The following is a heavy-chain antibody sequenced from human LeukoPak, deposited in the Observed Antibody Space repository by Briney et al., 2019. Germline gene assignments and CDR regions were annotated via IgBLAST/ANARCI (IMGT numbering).Heavy chain of an antibody. CDR3: AKAGVTVPAANAKWFDP. J-gene: IGHJ5*02. CDR2: ISGSGGST. Sequence: GESLRLSCAASGFTFSSYGMTWVRQAPGKGLEWVSAISGSGGSTYYADSVKGRFTISRDNSENTLYLQMNSLRAEDTAIYYCAKAGVTVPAANAKWFDPWGQGTLVTVSS. D-gene: IGHD2-2*01. CDR1: GFTFSSYG. V-gene: IGHV3-23*01.